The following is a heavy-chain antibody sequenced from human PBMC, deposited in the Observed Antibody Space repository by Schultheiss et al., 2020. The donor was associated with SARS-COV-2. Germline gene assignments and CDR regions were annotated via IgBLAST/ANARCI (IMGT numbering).Heavy chain of an antibody. CDR3: AARHLYSGSYEDY. V-gene: IGHV4-59*01. CDR2: IYYSGST. J-gene: IGHJ4*02. Sequence: SETLSLTCTVSGGSISSYYWSWIRQPAGKGLEWIGYIYYSGSTNYNPSLKSRVTISVDTSKNQFSLKLSSVTAADTAVYYCAARHLYSGSYEDYWGQGTLVTVSS. D-gene: IGHD1-26*01. CDR1: GGSISSYY.